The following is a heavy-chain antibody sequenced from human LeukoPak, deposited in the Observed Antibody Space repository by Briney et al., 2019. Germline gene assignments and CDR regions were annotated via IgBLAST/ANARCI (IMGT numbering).Heavy chain of an antibody. CDR3: ARDAVDTANAV. Sequence: GWSLRLSCAASGFTFTTYWMHWVRQAPGKGLVWVSHINSDGSITSYADSVKGRFTISRDNAKNTLYLQMNSLRAEDTAVYYCARDAVDTANAVWGQGTTVTVSS. D-gene: IGHD5-18*01. V-gene: IGHV3-74*01. J-gene: IGHJ6*02. CDR2: INSDGSIT. CDR1: GFTFTTYW.